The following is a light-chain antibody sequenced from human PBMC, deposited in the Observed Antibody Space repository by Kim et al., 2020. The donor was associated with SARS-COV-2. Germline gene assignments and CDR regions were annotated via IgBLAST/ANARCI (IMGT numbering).Light chain of an antibody. CDR1: RRDVGEYYY. V-gene: IGLV2-11*01. CDR2: DVN. CDR3: CSYAGSYTYV. Sequence: GQSAAISVIGTRRDVGEYYYVSWFQHHPDKAPKLLIYDVNERPSGVPDRFSASKSDNTASLTISGLQPEDEADYYCCSYAGSYTYVFGTGTKVTVL. J-gene: IGLJ1*01.